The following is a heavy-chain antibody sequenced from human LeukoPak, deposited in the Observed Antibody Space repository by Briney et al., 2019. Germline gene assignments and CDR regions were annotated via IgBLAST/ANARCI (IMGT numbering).Heavy chain of an antibody. Sequence: GGPLKLSWAASGFTLSNYMMPWARKAPGKGLVWVSRIKSDGITITYADSVKGRFTISRDNAKNTLYLQMNSLRAEDTAVYYCLRDLNWSLDQWGQGTLVTVSS. J-gene: IGHJ4*02. CDR1: GFTLSNYM. V-gene: IGHV3-74*01. D-gene: IGHD1-20*01. CDR2: IKSDGITI. CDR3: LRDLNWSLDQ.